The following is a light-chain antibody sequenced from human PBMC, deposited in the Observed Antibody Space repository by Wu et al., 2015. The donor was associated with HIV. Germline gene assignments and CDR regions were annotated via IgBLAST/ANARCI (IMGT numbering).Light chain of an antibody. J-gene: IGKJ2*01. CDR2: DTS. V-gene: IGKV3-20*01. CDR3: QHYGSSPYT. Sequence: SVLTQSPATLSLSPGERATLSCRASQTVTNTYLAWYQQKSGQAPRLLIYDTSIRATGIPDRFSGSGSETDFTLTISRLEPEDFAVYYCQHYGSSPYTFGQGTKLEIK. CDR1: QTVTNTY.